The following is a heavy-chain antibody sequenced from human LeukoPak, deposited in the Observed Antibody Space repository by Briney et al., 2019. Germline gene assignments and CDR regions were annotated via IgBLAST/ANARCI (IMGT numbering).Heavy chain of an antibody. V-gene: IGHV3-7*02. Sequence: GGPLRLFCAASGFTFSSYWMSWVRQALGKGLECVANIKQDGSEKYYVDSVKGRFTISRDNAKNSLYLQMNSLRDEDTAVYYCACLKGSDYWGQGTLATVSS. D-gene: IGHD5/OR15-5a*01. CDR3: ACLKGSDY. J-gene: IGHJ4*02. CDR2: IKQDGSEK. CDR1: GFTFSSYW.